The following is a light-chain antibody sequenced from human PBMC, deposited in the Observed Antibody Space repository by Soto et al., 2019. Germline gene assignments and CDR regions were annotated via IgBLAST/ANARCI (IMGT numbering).Light chain of an antibody. J-gene: IGKJ1*01. CDR3: HQYSKWWT. V-gene: IGKV3-15*01. CDR2: GAS. CDR1: QSLSTN. Sequence: EIVMTQSPATLSVSPGERATLSCRASQSLSTNLVWYQQRPGQAPMLLIYGASTRATGIPARFSGSGSGTEFTRTISRRQSEDFAVYYWHQYSKWWTVGQGTKVEIK.